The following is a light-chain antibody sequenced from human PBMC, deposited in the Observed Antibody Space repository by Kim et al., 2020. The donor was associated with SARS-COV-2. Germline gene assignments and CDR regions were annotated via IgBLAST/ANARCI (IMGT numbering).Light chain of an antibody. J-gene: IGKJ2*01. CDR2: DAS. Sequence: CASVGDRVTIACRASQSISSWLAWYQQKPGKAPKLLIYDASSLESGVPSRFSGSGSGTEFTLTISSLQPDDFATYCCQQYNSYPYTFGQGTRLEI. V-gene: IGKV1-5*01. CDR3: QQYNSYPYT. CDR1: QSISSW.